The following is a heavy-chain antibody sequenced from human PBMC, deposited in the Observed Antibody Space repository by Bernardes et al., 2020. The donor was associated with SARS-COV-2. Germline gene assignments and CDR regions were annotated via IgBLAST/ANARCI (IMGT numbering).Heavy chain of an antibody. Sequence: SETLSLTCTVSGGSISSGSYYWSWIRQPAGKGLEWIGRIYTSGSTNYNPSLKSRVTISVDTSKNQFSLKLSSVTAADTAVYYCAREDPWYSSSWYTGRGAFDIWGQGTMVTVSS. CDR1: GGSISSGSYY. D-gene: IGHD6-13*01. CDR3: AREDPWYSSSWYTGRGAFDI. V-gene: IGHV4-61*02. J-gene: IGHJ3*02. CDR2: IYTSGST.